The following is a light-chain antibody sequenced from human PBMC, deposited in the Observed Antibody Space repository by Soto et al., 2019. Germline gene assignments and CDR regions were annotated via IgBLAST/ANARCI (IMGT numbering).Light chain of an antibody. CDR1: QSVDVY. CDR3: QHRTSRPPRT. CDR2: DAA. Sequence: EIVLTQSPATLYLSPGERATLSCRASQSVDVYLAWYQQQPGQAHRLLIYDAANRATGIPARFSGSGSGTDFTLPSSSLEPEGCAVYYWQHRTSRPPRTFGHGTKVEIK. V-gene: IGKV3-11*01. J-gene: IGKJ1*01.